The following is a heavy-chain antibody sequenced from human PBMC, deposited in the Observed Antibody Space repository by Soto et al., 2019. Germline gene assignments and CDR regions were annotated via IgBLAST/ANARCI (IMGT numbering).Heavy chain of an antibody. CDR1: DDSSSNYK. CDR3: VRQGFGRLHGLVDV. Sequence: QVQLQESGPGLVKPSETLSLTCTVSDDSSSNYKWSWIRQPPGRRLVWIGYIDSNGGTSYNPSLQSRVTISIDTSTKQFFLKLSSVTDADTAVYYCVRQGFGRLHGLVDVWGQGTTVTVSS. J-gene: IGHJ6*02. V-gene: IGHV4-59*08. CDR2: IDSNGGT. D-gene: IGHD3-10*01.